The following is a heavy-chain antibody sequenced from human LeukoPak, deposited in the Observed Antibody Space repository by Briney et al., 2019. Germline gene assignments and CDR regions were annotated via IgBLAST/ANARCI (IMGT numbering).Heavy chain of an antibody. CDR2: INPNSGGT. D-gene: IGHD3-9*01. CDR3: ASGIYDILARLDYYYGMDV. V-gene: IGHV1-2*02. J-gene: IGHJ6*02. CDR1: GYTFTGYY. Sequence: TSVKVSCKASGYTFTGYYMHWVRRAPGQGLERMGWINPNSGGTNYAQKFQGRVTMTRDTSISTAYMELSRLRSDDTAVYYCASGIYDILARLDYYYGMDVWGQGTTVTVSS.